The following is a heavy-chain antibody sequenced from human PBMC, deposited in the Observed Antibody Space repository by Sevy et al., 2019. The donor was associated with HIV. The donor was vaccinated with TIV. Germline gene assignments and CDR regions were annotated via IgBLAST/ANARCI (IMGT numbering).Heavy chain of an antibody. CDR2: ISSRSSYI. CDR3: ASVSAYYMDV. J-gene: IGHJ6*03. Sequence: GGSLRLSCAASGFIFSSYSMNWVCQAPGKGLEWVSPISSRSSYIYYVDSVKGRFTISRGKAKNSLYLQMNSLRAEDTAVYFCASVSAYYMDVWGKGTTVTVSS. CDR1: GFIFSSYS. V-gene: IGHV3-21*01.